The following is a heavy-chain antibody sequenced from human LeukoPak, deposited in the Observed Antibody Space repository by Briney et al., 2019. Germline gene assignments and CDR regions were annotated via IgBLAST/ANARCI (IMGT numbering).Heavy chain of an antibody. CDR3: ARDRGWWGMDV. Sequence: GGSLRLSCAASGFTFSRYDKHWVRQAKGKGLEWVSIIGPAGDTYYPSSVEGRFTISRENAKNSLYLQMNSLRAGDTAVYYCARDRGWWGMDVWGQGTTVTVSS. CDR2: IGPAGDT. V-gene: IGHV3-13*01. J-gene: IGHJ6*02. CDR1: GFTFSRYD. D-gene: IGHD2-15*01.